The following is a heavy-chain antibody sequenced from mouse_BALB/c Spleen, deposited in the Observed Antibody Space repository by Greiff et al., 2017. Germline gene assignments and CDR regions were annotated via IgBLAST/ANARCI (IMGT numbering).Heavy chain of an antibody. CDR3: ARGSSYVTRYFDV. Sequence: EVQVVESGGGLVKPGGSLKLSCAASGFTFSSYAMSWVRQSPEKRLEWVAEISSGGSYTYYPDTVTGRFTISRDNAKNTLYLEMSSLRSEDTAMYYCARGSSYVTRYFDVWGAGTTVTVSS. V-gene: IGHV5-9-4*01. CDR2: ISSGGSYT. J-gene: IGHJ1*01. D-gene: IGHD1-1*01. CDR1: GFTFSSYA.